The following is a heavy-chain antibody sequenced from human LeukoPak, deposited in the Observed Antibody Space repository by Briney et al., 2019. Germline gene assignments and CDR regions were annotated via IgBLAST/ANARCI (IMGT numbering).Heavy chain of an antibody. D-gene: IGHD1-1*01. Sequence: HPGGSLRLSCAASGFTFDEHDMYWVRQVPGKGLEWVCLISKDGGNKHYADSVKGRFSISRDNNRNSLSLQMNSLRSEDTALYFCAKRSGAPNNFGYWGQGALVTVSS. V-gene: IGHV3-43*02. J-gene: IGHJ4*02. CDR3: AKRSGAPNNFGY. CDR2: ISKDGGNK. CDR1: GFTFDEHD.